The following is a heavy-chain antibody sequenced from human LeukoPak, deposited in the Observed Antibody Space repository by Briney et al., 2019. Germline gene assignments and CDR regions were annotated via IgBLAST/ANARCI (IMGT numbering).Heavy chain of an antibody. J-gene: IGHJ3*02. Sequence: KISCEGSGYMFSNYWIGWVRQAPGQGLEWMGGIIPIFGTANYAQKFQGRVTITTDESTSTAYMELSSLRSEDTAVYYCARGGNWNLDAFDIWGQGTMATVSS. D-gene: IGHD1-20*01. CDR2: IIPIFGTA. CDR1: GYMFSNYW. V-gene: IGHV1-69*05. CDR3: ARGGNWNLDAFDI.